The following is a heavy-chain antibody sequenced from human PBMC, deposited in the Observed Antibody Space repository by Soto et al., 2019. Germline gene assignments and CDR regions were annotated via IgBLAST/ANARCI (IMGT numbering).Heavy chain of an antibody. CDR3: AKDAHGDYVNY. CDR1: GFTFSNYG. CDR2: ISYDGNNK. Sequence: GGSLRLSCAASGFTFSNYGMHWVRQAPGKGLEWVAVISYDGNNKYYADSVKGRLTITRDNSKDTVYLQMNSLRAEDTAVYYCAKDAHGDYVNYWGQGTLVTVSS. D-gene: IGHD4-17*01. J-gene: IGHJ4*02. V-gene: IGHV3-30*18.